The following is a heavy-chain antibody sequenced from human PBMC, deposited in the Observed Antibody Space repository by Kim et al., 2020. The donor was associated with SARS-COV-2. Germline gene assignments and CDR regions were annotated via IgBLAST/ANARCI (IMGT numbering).Heavy chain of an antibody. V-gene: IGHV4-39*01. J-gene: IGHJ4*02. Sequence: SETLSLTCTVSGGSISSSSYYWGWIRQPPGKGLEWIGSIYYSGSTYYNPSLKSRVTISVDTSKNQFSLKLSSVTAADTAVYYCARLAWREPLSVFDYWGQGTLVTVSS. CDR1: GGSISSSSYY. CDR2: IYYSGST. CDR3: ARLAWREPLSVFDY. D-gene: IGHD1-26*01.